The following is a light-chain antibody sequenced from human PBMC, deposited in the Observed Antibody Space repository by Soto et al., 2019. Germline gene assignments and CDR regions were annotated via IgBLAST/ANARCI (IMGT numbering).Light chain of an antibody. CDR2: KAS. CDR3: QQYNSNWT. V-gene: IGKV1-5*03. CDR1: QSISSW. Sequence: DIQMTQSPSTVSASVGDRVTITCRASQSISSWLAWYQQKPGKAPKLLIYKASSLESGVPSTFSGSGSGTEFTLTISSLQPDDFATYYCQQYNSNWTFGEVSKVE. J-gene: IGKJ1*01.